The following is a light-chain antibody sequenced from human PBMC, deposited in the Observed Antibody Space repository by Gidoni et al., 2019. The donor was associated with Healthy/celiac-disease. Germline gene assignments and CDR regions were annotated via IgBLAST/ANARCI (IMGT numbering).Light chain of an antibody. CDR2: EVS. J-gene: IGLJ3*02. CDR1: SSDVGSYNL. Sequence: QSALTQPASVSGSPGPSITISCTGTSSDVGSYNLVSWYQQHPGKAPKLMIHEVSKRPSGVSNRFSGSKSGNTASLTISGLQAEDEADYYCCSYAGSSNWVFGGGTKLTVL. CDR3: CSYAGSSNWV. V-gene: IGLV2-23*02.